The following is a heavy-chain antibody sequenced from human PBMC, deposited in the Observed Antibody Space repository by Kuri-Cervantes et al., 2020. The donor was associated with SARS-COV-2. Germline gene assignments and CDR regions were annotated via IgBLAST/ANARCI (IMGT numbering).Heavy chain of an antibody. CDR2: IYYSGST. CDR1: GGSISSYY. J-gene: IGHJ4*02. D-gene: IGHD2-2*01. Sequence: SETLSLTCTVSGGSISSYYWSWIRQPPGKGLEWMGSIYYSGSTYYNPSLKSRVTISVDTSKNQFSLKLSSVTAADTAVYYCARHMPHIVVVPAAIYYWGQGTLVTVSS. V-gene: IGHV4-59*05. CDR3: ARHMPHIVVVPAAIYY.